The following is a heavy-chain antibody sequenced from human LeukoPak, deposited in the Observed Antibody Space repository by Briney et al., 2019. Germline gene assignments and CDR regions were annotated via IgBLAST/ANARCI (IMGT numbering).Heavy chain of an antibody. Sequence: TGGSLRLSCAASGITFSSYAMNWVRQAPGKGLEWVSVISGSGGSTYYADSVKGRFTISRDNSKNTLYLQMNSPRAEDAAVYYCAKSAYYDSSGFYREYYFDYWGQGTLVTVSS. J-gene: IGHJ4*02. CDR1: GITFSSYA. V-gene: IGHV3-23*01. CDR2: ISGSGGST. D-gene: IGHD3-22*01. CDR3: AKSAYYDSSGFYREYYFDY.